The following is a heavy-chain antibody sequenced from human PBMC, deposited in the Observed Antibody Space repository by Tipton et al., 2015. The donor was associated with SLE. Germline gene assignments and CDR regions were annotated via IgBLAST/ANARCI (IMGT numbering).Heavy chain of an antibody. V-gene: IGHV4-59*01. CDR2: IYYSGST. Sequence: TLSLTCTVSGGSINNYYWSWIRQPPGKGLEWIGYIYYSGSTNYNPSLKSRVTISVDTSKNQFSLKLSPVTAADTAVYYCAREKGDAYPNLVAFDIWGQGTMVTVSS. J-gene: IGHJ3*02. D-gene: IGHD3-16*01. CDR3: AREKGDAYPNLVAFDI. CDR1: GGSINNYY.